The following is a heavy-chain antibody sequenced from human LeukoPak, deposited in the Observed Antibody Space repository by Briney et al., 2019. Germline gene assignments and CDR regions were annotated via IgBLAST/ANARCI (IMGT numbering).Heavy chain of an antibody. D-gene: IGHD6-19*01. Sequence: TLSLTCTVSGGSISSGGYYWSWIRQHPGKGLEWIGYIYYSGSTYYNPSLKSRVTISVDTSKNQFSLKLSSVTAADTAVYYCARVRSSGWFFDYWGQGTLVTVSS. V-gene: IGHV4-31*03. CDR2: IYYSGST. CDR1: GGSISSGGYY. CDR3: ARVRSSGWFFDY. J-gene: IGHJ4*02.